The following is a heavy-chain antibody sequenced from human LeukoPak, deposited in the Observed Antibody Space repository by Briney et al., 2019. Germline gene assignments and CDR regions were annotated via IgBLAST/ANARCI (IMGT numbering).Heavy chain of an antibody. CDR2: IYPGNSDT. J-gene: IGHJ3*02. CDR3: ERLGYSGSYFGAFDI. Sequence: GESLKISCKGSGYSYTTYWIAWVRQMPGKGLEWMGIIYPGNSDTRYSPSFQGQVPISADKSITTPYLQWSSLTASDDDMSVCERLGYSGSYFGAFDIWGQGTVVTVSS. V-gene: IGHV5-51*01. CDR1: GYSYTTYW. D-gene: IGHD1-26*01.